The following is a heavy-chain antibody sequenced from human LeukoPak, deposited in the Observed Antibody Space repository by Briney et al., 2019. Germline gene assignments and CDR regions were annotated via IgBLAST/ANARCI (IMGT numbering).Heavy chain of an antibody. CDR2: IYWNDDK. CDR3: AHSRIDDWLFITYYMDV. V-gene: IGHV2-5*01. D-gene: IGHD3-9*01. CDR1: GGSISSYYW. J-gene: IGHJ6*03. Sequence: TLSLTCTVSGGSISSYYWSWIRQPPGKALEWLALIYWNDDKRYSPSLKSRVTITKDTSKNQVVLTMTNMDPVDTATYYCAHSRIDDWLFITYYMDVWGKGTTVTISS.